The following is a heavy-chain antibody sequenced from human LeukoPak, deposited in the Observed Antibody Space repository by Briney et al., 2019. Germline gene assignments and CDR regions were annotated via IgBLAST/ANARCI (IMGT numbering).Heavy chain of an antibody. D-gene: IGHD3-16*02. CDR1: GFTFNNYW. J-gene: IGHJ6*01. Sequence: GGSLRLSCAASGFTFNNYWIHWVRQAPGKGLVWVSSTSTDGSTTVYGDSVKGRFTISRDNGKNTLDLQLNSLRVEDTAVYFCTRAGYRHGMDVCGQGTSVTVSS. V-gene: IGHV3-74*01. CDR2: TSTDGSTT. CDR3: TRAGYRHGMDV.